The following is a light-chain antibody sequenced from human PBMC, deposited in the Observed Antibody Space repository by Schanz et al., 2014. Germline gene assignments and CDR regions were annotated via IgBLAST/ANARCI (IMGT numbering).Light chain of an antibody. CDR3: SSYAGNNKLL. CDR1: SSDVGGYNY. V-gene: IGLV2-14*03. Sequence: SVLTQPASVSGSPGQSITISCTGTSSDVGGYNYVSWYQQHPGKAPKLMIYVVNNRPSGVSNRFSGSKSGNTASLTISGLQAEDEADYYCSSYAGNNKLLFGGGTKLTV. J-gene: IGLJ2*01. CDR2: VVN.